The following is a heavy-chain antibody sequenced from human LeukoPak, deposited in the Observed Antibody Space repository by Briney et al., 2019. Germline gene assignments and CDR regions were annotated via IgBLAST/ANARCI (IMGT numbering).Heavy chain of an antibody. CDR1: GFTVSSKD. Sequence: GESLRLSCAASGFTVSSKDMNWVRQAPGKGLEWVSVLYSGGRTYYADSVKGRFTISRDNSKNTLYLQMNSLRAEDTAVYYCASLYSYGMDVWGQGTTVTVS. CDR3: ASLYSYGMDV. J-gene: IGHJ6*02. D-gene: IGHD2-2*02. V-gene: IGHV3-53*01. CDR2: LYSGGRT.